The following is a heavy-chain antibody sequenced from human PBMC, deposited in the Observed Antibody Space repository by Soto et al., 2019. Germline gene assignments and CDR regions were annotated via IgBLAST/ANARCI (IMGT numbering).Heavy chain of an antibody. CDR3: ARRGTPLYGSPGMDV. CDR2: IYHSGST. CDR1: GGSISSSNW. D-gene: IGHD3-10*01. V-gene: IGHV4-4*02. Sequence: QVQLQESGPGLVKPSGTLSLTCAVSGGSISSSNWWSWVRQPPGKGLEWIGEIYHSGSTNYNPSPKRRVTRTVDKSKHQPSLKLGSVTAADTAVYYCARRGTPLYGSPGMDVWGQGTTVTVSS. J-gene: IGHJ6*02.